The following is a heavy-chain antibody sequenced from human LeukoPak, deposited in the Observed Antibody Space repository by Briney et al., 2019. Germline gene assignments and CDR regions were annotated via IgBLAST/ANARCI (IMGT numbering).Heavy chain of an antibody. CDR3: AKTRPLDSSSWSHGDY. V-gene: IGHV3-7*03. CDR1: GFTFSSYW. D-gene: IGHD6-13*01. CDR2: INQDGTEK. J-gene: IGHJ4*02. Sequence: GGSLRLSCAASGFTFSSYWMSWVRQAPGEGLEWVAKINQDGTEKAYVDSVRGRFTISRDNAKNSLFLQMNSLRAEDTAVYYCAKTRPLDSSSWSHGDYWGQGTLVTVSS.